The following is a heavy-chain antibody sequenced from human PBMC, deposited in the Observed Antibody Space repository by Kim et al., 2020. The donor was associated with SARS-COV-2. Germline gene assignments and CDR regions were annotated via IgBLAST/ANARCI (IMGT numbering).Heavy chain of an antibody. V-gene: IGHV4-39*01. CDR3: ARRVISATVDY. CDR2: IYYSGTT. CDR1: GGSISSSSYY. Sequence: SETLSLTCTVSGGSISSSSYYWAWIRQPPGKGLEWIGSIYYSGTTFYNPSLKSRLTISVDTSKNQFSLTVSPVTATDTAVYYCARRVISATVDYWGQGT. D-gene: IGHD4-17*01. J-gene: IGHJ4*02.